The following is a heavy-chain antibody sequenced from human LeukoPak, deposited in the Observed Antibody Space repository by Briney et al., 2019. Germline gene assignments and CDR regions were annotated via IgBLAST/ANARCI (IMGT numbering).Heavy chain of an antibody. CDR1: DFSFGDHA. CDR2: ISCDSGNK. J-gene: IGHJ3*01. D-gene: IGHD2/OR15-2a*01. CDR3: AKDVRVSSFCTLDV. Sequence: PGRSLRLSCAASDFSFGDHAMHWVRQVPGKGLEWVAGISCDSGNKNYADSARGRFIISRDNDKNFLYLQMNSLRPEDTALYYCAKDVRVSSFCTLDVWGQGTMVTVTS. V-gene: IGHV3-9*01.